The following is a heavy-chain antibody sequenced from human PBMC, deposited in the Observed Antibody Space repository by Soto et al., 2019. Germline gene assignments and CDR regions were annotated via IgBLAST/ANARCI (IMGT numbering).Heavy chain of an antibody. J-gene: IGHJ6*02. CDR2: ISYDGSNK. CDR1: GFTFSSYA. Sequence: QVQLVESGGGVVQPGRSLRLSCAASGFTFSSYAMHWVRQAPGKGLEWVAVISYDGSNKYYADSVKGRFTISRDNSKNTLYLQMNSLRAEDTAVYYCVSENDYGTQPDYYYGMDVWGQGTTVTVSS. D-gene: IGHD3-10*01. CDR3: VSENDYGTQPDYYYGMDV. V-gene: IGHV3-30-3*01.